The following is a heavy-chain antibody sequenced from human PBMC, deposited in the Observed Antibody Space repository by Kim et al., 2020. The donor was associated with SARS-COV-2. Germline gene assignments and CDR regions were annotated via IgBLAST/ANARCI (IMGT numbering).Heavy chain of an antibody. CDR2: IYYSAST. D-gene: IGHD3-3*01. Sequence: SETLSLTCTVSGGSTSSTSYYWGWIRQPPGKGLEWIGSIYYSASTRYNPSLNSRLTMSVDTSKNQFSLRLSSVTAADTAVYYCARVTLFGVVINWGQGTLVTVPS. CDR3: ARVTLFGVVIN. V-gene: IGHV4-39*01. J-gene: IGHJ4*02. CDR1: GGSTSSTSYY.